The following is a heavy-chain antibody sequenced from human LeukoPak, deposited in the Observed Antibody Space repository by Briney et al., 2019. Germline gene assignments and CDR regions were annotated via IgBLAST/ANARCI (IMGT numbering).Heavy chain of an antibody. CDR3: ARGPSGYCSGGSCYQLDY. CDR1: GFTFSSYW. V-gene: IGHV3-7*01. CDR2: IKQDGSEK. D-gene: IGHD2-15*01. J-gene: IGHJ4*02. Sequence: GGSLRLSCAASGFTFSSYWMSWVRQAPGKGLEWVANIKQDGSEKYYVDSVKGRFTISRDNAKNSLYLQMNSLRAEDTAVYYCARGPSGYCSGGSCYQLDYWGQGTLVTVSS.